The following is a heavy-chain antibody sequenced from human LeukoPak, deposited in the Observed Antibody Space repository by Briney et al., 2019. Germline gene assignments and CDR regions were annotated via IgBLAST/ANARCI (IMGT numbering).Heavy chain of an antibody. D-gene: IGHD3-3*01. CDR1: GGSIRNSSFY. CDR3: ARTSGPYDFWSGYPNWFDP. J-gene: IGHJ5*02. CDR2: IYNSGTT. V-gene: IGHV4-39*07. Sequence: SETLSLTCAVSGGSIRNSSFYWGWFRQPPGKGLEWLASIYNSGTTYYNPSLKSRVTISVDRSKNQFSLKLSSVTAADTAVYYCARTSGPYDFWSGYPNWFDPWGQGTLVTVSS.